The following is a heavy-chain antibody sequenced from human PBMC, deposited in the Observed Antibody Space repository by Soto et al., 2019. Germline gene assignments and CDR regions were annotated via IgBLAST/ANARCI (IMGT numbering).Heavy chain of an antibody. CDR1: GYSFTSYW. J-gene: IGHJ4*02. V-gene: IGHV5-51*01. CDR3: ARPDSTVVTPFYS. CDR2: IYPGDSDT. D-gene: IGHD4-17*01. Sequence: GESLKISCKGSGYSFTSYWIGWVRHMPGKGLEWMGIIYPGDSDTRYSPSFQGQVTISADKSISTAYLQWSSLKASDTAMYYCARPDSTVVTPFYSWGQGTLVTVSS.